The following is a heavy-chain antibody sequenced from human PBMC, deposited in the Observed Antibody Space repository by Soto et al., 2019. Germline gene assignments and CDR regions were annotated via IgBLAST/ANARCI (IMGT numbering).Heavy chain of an antibody. CDR2: IYYSGST. CDR3: ARGGYCSGGSCYSQSFFDI. CDR1: GGSISSGGYY. J-gene: IGHJ3*02. V-gene: IGHV4-31*03. D-gene: IGHD2-15*01. Sequence: QVQLQESGPGLVKPSQTLSLICTVSGGSISSGGYYWSWIRQHPGKGLEWIGYIYYSGSTYYNPSRKSRVTISVDTSKNQFSLKLSSVTAADTAVYYCARGGYCSGGSCYSQSFFDIWGQGTMVTVSS.